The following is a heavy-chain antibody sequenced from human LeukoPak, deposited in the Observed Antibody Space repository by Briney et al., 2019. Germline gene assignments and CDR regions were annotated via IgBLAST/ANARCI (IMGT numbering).Heavy chain of an antibody. CDR3: ARGYCSGGSCYGGGFDY. V-gene: IGHV3-7*01. CDR1: GFTFSTYW. Sequence: GGSLRLSCAASGFTFSTYWMSWVRQAPGKGLEWVAHINQGGSEKYYVGSVKGRFTISRDNAKNSLDLQVNSLRVEDTAVYLCARGYCSGGSCYGGGFDYWGQGTLVTVSS. CDR2: INQGGSEK. J-gene: IGHJ4*02. D-gene: IGHD2-15*01.